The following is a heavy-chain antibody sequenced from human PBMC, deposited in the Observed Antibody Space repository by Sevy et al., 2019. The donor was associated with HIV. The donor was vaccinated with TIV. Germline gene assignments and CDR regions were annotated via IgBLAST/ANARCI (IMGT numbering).Heavy chain of an antibody. J-gene: IGHJ4*02. CDR2: ISSGSNYI. V-gene: IGHV3-21*01. CDR1: EFTFNKYN. Sequence: GGSLRLSCAASEFTFNKYNMIWVRQAPGKGLEWVSFISSGSNYIYYADSVRGRFTTSRDNAKNSLYLQMNTLRAEDTAVYYCAREGSGRYWGQGTLVTVSS. D-gene: IGHD3-10*01. CDR3: AREGSGRY.